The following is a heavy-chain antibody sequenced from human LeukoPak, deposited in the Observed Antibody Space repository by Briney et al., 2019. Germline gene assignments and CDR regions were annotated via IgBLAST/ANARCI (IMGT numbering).Heavy chain of an antibody. Sequence: GGSLRLSCAASGFTFSSYSMNWVRQAPGKGLEWVSSISSSTDIYYADSVKGRFTISRDNSKNTLYLQMNSLRAEDTAVYYCAKGTYYYDSSGIDYWGQGTLVTVSS. J-gene: IGHJ4*02. V-gene: IGHV3-21*01. CDR3: AKGTYYYDSSGIDY. D-gene: IGHD3-22*01. CDR1: GFTFSSYS. CDR2: ISSSTDI.